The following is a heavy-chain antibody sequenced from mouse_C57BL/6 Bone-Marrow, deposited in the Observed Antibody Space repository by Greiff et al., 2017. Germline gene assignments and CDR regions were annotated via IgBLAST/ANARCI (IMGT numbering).Heavy chain of an antibody. CDR1: GYAFTNYL. V-gene: IGHV1-54*01. CDR2: INPGSGGT. Sequence: VQLQQSGAELVRPGTSVKVSCKASGYAFTNYLIEWVKQRPGQGLEWIGVINPGSGGTNYNEKFKGKATLTADKSSSTAYMQLSSLTSEDSAVYCCAIHVGYFDYWGQGTTLTVSS. CDR3: AIHVGYFDY. J-gene: IGHJ2*01.